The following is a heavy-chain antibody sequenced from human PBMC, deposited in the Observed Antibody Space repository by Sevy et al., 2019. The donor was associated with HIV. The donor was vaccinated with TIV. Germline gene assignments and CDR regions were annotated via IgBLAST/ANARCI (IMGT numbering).Heavy chain of an antibody. CDR1: GFSFSAYD. V-gene: IGHV3-13*01. J-gene: IGHJ4*02. CDR3: ARKSNYYSYFDS. D-gene: IGHD3-22*01. Sequence: GRSLRLSCAASGFSFSAYDMHWVRQATGKGLEWVSGFGIAGDTYYSGSVRGRFTISRDNAKNSLYLQMNSLGAGDTAVYYCARKSNYYSYFDSWGQGTLVTVSS. CDR2: FGIAGDT.